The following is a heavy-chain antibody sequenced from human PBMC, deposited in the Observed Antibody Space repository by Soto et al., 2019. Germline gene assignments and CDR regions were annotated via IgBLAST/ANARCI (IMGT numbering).Heavy chain of an antibody. CDR1: GFTFSSYA. CDR3: ARDLAGATYYYYYGMDV. D-gene: IGHD1-26*01. V-gene: IGHV3-30-3*01. Sequence: QPGGSLRLSCAASGFTFSSYAMHWVRQAPGKGLEWVAVISYDGSNKYYADSVKGRFTISRDNSKNTLYLQMNSLRAEDTAVYYCARDLAGATYYYYYGMDVWGQGTTVTVSS. CDR2: ISYDGSNK. J-gene: IGHJ6*02.